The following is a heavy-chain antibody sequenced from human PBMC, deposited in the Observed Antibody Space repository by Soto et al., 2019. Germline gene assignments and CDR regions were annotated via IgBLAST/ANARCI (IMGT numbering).Heavy chain of an antibody. CDR1: GFTFSSYG. V-gene: IGHV3-30*18. J-gene: IGHJ6*02. CDR3: AKDWSGYCSGGSCFFGMDV. Sequence: VQLVESGGGVVQPGRSLRLSCAASGFTFSSYGMHWVRQAPGKGLEWVAVISYDGSNKYYADSVKGRFTISRDNSKNTLYLQMNSLRAEDTAVYYCAKDWSGYCSGGSCFFGMDVWGQGTTVTVSS. CDR2: ISYDGSNK. D-gene: IGHD2-15*01.